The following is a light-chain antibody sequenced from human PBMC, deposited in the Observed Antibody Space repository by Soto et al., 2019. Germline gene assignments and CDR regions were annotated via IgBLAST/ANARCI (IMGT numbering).Light chain of an antibody. CDR2: GAS. V-gene: IGKV3-20*01. CDR1: QRVGSMY. CDR3: QQYASSPLLT. Sequence: EIVLAKSPGTLSLSPGEGATLSCRASQRVGSMYLAWYQQKLGQAPRLLIYGASSRAPGIPDRFSGSGSGTDFTLSISRLEPEDFAVYYCQQYASSPLLTFGGGTKVDIK. J-gene: IGKJ4*01.